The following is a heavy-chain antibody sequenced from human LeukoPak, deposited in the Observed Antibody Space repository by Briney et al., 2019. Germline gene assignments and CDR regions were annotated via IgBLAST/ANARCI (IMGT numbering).Heavy chain of an antibody. Sequence: GGSLRLSCAASGFTFSTSSMHWVRQAPGKGLEWVANIKQDGSEKYYVDSVKGRFTISRDNAKNSLYLQMNSLRAEDTAVYYCARGRYCSSTSCHYFDYWGQGTLVTVSS. CDR2: IKQDGSEK. CDR1: GFTFSTSS. D-gene: IGHD2-2*01. V-gene: IGHV3-7*01. CDR3: ARGRYCSSTSCHYFDY. J-gene: IGHJ4*02.